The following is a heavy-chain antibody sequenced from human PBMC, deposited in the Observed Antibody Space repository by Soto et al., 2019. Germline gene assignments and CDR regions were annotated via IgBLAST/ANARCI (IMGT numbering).Heavy chain of an antibody. CDR3: AASYYYDSSGYLDYGMDV. D-gene: IGHD3-22*01. Sequence: ASVKLSCKASGFTFTSSAVQWVRQARGQRLEWIGWIVVGSGNTNYAQKFQERVTITRDMSTSTAYMELSSLRSEDTAVYYCAASYYYDSSGYLDYGMDVWGQGTTVTVSS. CDR2: IVVGSGNT. CDR1: GFTFTSSA. V-gene: IGHV1-58*01. J-gene: IGHJ6*02.